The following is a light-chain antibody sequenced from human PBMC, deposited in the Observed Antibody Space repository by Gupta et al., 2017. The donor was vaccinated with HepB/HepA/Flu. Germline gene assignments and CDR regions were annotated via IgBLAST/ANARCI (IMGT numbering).Light chain of an antibody. CDR1: QSVRSN. V-gene: IGKV3-15*01. CDR3: QQYNNWPPIT. J-gene: IGKJ5*01. Sequence: EIVMTQSPATLSVSPGERATLSCRASQSVRSNLAWYQQKPGQAPRLLIYGASTRASGIAARFSGSGSGTEFTLTISSLQSEDFAIYYCQQYNNWPPITFGQGTRLEIK. CDR2: GAS.